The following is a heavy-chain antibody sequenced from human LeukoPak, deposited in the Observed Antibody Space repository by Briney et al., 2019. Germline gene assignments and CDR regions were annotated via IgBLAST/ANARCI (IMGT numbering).Heavy chain of an antibody. D-gene: IGHD3-3*01. CDR2: INPNSGGT. Sequence: ASVKVSCKASGYTFTGYYMHWVRQAPGQGLEWMGWINPNSGGTNYAQKFQGRVTMTRDTSISTAYMELSRLRSDDTAVYYCARDRRHYDFSSGYLGEFDYWGQGTLVTVSS. J-gene: IGHJ4*02. CDR1: GYTFTGYY. CDR3: ARDRRHYDFSSGYLGEFDY. V-gene: IGHV1-2*02.